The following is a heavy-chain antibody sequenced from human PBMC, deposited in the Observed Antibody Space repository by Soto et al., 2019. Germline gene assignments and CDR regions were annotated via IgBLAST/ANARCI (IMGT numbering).Heavy chain of an antibody. CDR1: GGSISSSSYY. CDR2: IYYSGST. CDR3: ARQNGGSYNDWFDP. J-gene: IGHJ5*02. D-gene: IGHD1-26*01. Sequence: SETLSLTCTVSGGSISSSSYYWGWIRQPPGKGLERIGSIYYSGSTYYNPSLKSRVTISVDTSKNQFSLKLSSVTAADTAVYYCARQNGGSYNDWFDPWGQGTLVTVSS. V-gene: IGHV4-39*01.